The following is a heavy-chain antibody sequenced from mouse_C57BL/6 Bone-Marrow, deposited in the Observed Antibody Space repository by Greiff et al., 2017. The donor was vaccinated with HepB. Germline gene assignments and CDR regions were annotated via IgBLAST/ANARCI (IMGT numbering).Heavy chain of an antibody. Sequence: QVQLQQSGPGLVAPSQSLSITCTVSGFSLTSYAISWVRQPPGKGLEWLGVIWTGGGTNYNSALKSRLSISKDNSKSQVFLKMNSLQTDDTARYYCARNYYDYDDDYYAMDYWGQGTSVTVSS. D-gene: IGHD2-4*01. J-gene: IGHJ4*01. CDR2: IWTGGGT. CDR1: GFSLTSYA. V-gene: IGHV2-9-1*01. CDR3: ARNYYDYDDDYYAMDY.